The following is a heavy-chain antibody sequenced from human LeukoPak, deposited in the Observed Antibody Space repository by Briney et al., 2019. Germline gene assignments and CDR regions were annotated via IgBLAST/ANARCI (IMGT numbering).Heavy chain of an antibody. V-gene: IGHV3-7*05. D-gene: IGHD3-16*02. Sequence: GGSLRLSCAASGFTFSNYWMTWVRQAPGRGLEWVANIRQDGSEKYYVDSVKGRFTISRDNAKNSLYLQMNSLRAEDTAVYYCARDYVWGSDRSTDYWGQGTLVTVS. J-gene: IGHJ4*02. CDR2: IRQDGSEK. CDR3: ARDYVWGSDRSTDY. CDR1: GFTFSNYW.